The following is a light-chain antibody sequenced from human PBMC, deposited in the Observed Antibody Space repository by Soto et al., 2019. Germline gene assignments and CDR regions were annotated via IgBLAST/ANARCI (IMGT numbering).Light chain of an antibody. CDR1: QSVSSN. Sequence: EIVLTESPGTLSVSPGEISTLSCGSSQSVSSNLAWYHQAPGQAPRLLIYGAFNRATGISDSFSGSGSGTDFTLSISKLQPGDSGVYFCHQHGKSPRTFGQGTKVDIK. V-gene: IGKV3-20*01. CDR3: HQHGKSPRT. CDR2: GAF. J-gene: IGKJ1*01.